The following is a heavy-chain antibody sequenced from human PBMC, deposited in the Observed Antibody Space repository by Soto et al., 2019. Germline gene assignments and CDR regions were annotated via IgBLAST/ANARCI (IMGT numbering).Heavy chain of an antibody. CDR1: GFSLSTSGVG. D-gene: IGHD2-15*01. J-gene: IGHJ5*02. CDR3: LFIGLCGGSGCYTLGWFDP. CDR2: IYWDDDK. Sequence: SGPTLVNPTQTLTLTCTFSGFSLSTSGVGVGWIRQPPGKALEWLALIYWDDDKRYSPSLKSRLTVTKDTSKNQVVPTMTNMDFVDTPTFFCLFIGLCGGSGCYTLGWFDPGGKGTLVTFSS. V-gene: IGHV2-5*02.